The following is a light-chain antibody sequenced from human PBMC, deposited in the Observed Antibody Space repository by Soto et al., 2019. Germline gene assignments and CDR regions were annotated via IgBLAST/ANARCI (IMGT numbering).Light chain of an antibody. J-gene: IGKJ1*01. Sequence: IQLTQSPSSLSASLGDRVTITCRASQGISSYLAWYQQKPGKAPKLLIYAASTLQSGVPSRFSGSGSGTDFTLTLISLQPEDFATYYCQQSFSTLWTFGQGTKVDIK. CDR1: QGISSY. V-gene: IGKV1-39*01. CDR3: QQSFSTLWT. CDR2: AAS.